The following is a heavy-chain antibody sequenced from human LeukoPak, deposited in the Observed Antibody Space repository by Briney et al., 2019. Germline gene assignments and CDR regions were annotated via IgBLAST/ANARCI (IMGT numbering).Heavy chain of an antibody. CDR1: GGTFSSYA. CDR2: IIPILGIA. D-gene: IGHD5-24*01. Sequence: SVKVSCKASGGTFSSYAISWVRQAPGQGLEWMGRIIPILGIANYAQKFQGRVTITADKSTSTAYMELSSLRSEDTAVYYCARDRGDGYNDYYYYGMDVWGQGTMVTVSS. CDR3: ARDRGDGYNDYYYYGMDV. J-gene: IGHJ6*02. V-gene: IGHV1-69*04.